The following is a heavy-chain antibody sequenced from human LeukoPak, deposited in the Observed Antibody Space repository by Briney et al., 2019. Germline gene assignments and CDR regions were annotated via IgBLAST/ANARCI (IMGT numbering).Heavy chain of an antibody. J-gene: IGHJ4*02. V-gene: IGHV1-69*13. CDR2: IIPIFGTA. D-gene: IGHD6-6*01. CDR1: GGTFSSYA. CDR3: AFHLYSSSYYFDY. Sequence: SVKVSCKASGGTFSSYAISWVRQAPGQGLEWMGGIIPIFGTADYAQKFQGRVTITADESTSTAYMELSSLRSEDTAVYYCAFHLYSSSYYFDYWGQGTLVTVSS.